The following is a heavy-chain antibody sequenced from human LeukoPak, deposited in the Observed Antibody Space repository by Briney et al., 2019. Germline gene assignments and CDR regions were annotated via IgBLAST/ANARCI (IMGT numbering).Heavy chain of an antibody. CDR3: ARVRYQLLFVGIDY. V-gene: IGHV3-21*01. Sequence: GGSLRLSCAASGFTFSSYSMNWVRQAPGKGLEWVYSISSSSYYIYYADSVKGRFTISRDNAKNSLYLQMNSLRAEDTAVYYCARVRYQLLFVGIDYWGQGTLVTVSS. D-gene: IGHD2-2*01. CDR1: GFTFSSYS. CDR2: ISSSSYYI. J-gene: IGHJ4*02.